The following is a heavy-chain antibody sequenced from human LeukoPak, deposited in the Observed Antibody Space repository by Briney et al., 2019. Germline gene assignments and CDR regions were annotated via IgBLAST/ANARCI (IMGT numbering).Heavy chain of an antibody. CDR3: TTDRGLTMIRGVLVD. D-gene: IGHD3-10*01. CDR1: GFTFTNAW. Sequence: GGSLRLSCAASGFTFTNAWMTWVRQAPGKGLEWVCRIKSKGDGETTDYAEPVKGRFSMSRDDSEDTMYLQIYGLEAEDTAVYYCTTDRGLTMIRGVLVDWGLGALVTVSS. J-gene: IGHJ4*02. V-gene: IGHV3-15*01. CDR2: IKSKGDGETT.